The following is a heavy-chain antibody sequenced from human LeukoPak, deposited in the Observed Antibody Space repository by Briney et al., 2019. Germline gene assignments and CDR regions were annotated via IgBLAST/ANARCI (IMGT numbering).Heavy chain of an antibody. D-gene: IGHD1-26*01. V-gene: IGHV3-7*04. Sequence: GGSLRLSCAASGFTFSKYWMSWVRQAPGKGLEWVANIKQDGGEKYYVDSVEGRFTISRDNAKNSLDLQMNSLRAEDTAVYYCVRQLDGTPDYWGQGTLVTVSS. CDR1: GFTFSKYW. CDR2: IKQDGGEK. J-gene: IGHJ4*02. CDR3: VRQLDGTPDY.